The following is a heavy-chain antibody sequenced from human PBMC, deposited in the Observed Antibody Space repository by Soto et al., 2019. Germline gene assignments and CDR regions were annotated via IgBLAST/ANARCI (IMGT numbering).Heavy chain of an antibody. CDR1: GFTFSSYG. J-gene: IGHJ6*03. CDR3: AKDLYQLLNYYYYMDV. CDR2: ISYDGSNK. D-gene: IGHD2-2*01. Sequence: QVQLVESGGGVVQPGRSLRLSCAASGFTFSSYGMHWVRQAPGKGLEWVAVISYDGSNKYYADSVKGRFTISRVNSKNTLYLQMNSLRAEDTAVYYCAKDLYQLLNYYYYMDVWGKGTTVTVSS. V-gene: IGHV3-30*18.